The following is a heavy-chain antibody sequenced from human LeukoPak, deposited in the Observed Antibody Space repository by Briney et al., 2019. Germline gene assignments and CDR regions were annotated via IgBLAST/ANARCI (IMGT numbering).Heavy chain of an antibody. V-gene: IGHV3-33*08. J-gene: IGHJ4*02. CDR3: AREGRELLLNQVDY. CDR2: IWYDGSNK. Sequence: GGSLRLSCAASGFTFSSYWMHWVRQAPGKGLEWVAVIWYDGSNKYYADSVKGRFTISRDNSKNTLYLQMNSLRAEDTAVYYCAREGRELLLNQVDYWGQGTLVTVSS. D-gene: IGHD3-16*02. CDR1: GFTFSSYW.